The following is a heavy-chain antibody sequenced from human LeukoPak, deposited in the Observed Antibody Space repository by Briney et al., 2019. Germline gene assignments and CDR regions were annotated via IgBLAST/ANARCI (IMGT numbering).Heavy chain of an antibody. CDR3: ARGKDIVVVPYWYFDL. CDR2: IYHSGST. D-gene: IGHD2-2*01. Sequence: SETLSLTCAVSGGSISSSNWWSWVRQPPGKGLEWIGEIYHSGSTNYNPSLKSRVTISVDKSKNQFSLKLSSVTAADTAVYYCARGKDIVVVPYWYFDLWGRGTLVTVSS. CDR1: GGSISSSNW. J-gene: IGHJ2*01. V-gene: IGHV4-4*02.